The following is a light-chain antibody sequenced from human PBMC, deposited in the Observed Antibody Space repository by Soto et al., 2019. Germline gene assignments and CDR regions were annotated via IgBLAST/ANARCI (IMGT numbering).Light chain of an antibody. CDR2: GTS. CDR3: QQYGSSPPWT. CDR1: QSINRD. J-gene: IGKJ1*01. V-gene: IGKV3-20*01. Sequence: EIVMTQSPATLSVSPGESATLSCRASQSINRDLAWYEQKPGQTPRLLIYGTSSRATGIPDRFSGSGSGTDVTLTISRLEPEDFAVHYCQQYGSSPPWTFGQGTKVDI.